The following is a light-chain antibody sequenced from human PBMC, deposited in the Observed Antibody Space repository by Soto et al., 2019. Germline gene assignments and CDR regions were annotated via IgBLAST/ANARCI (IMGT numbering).Light chain of an antibody. J-gene: IGLJ3*02. V-gene: IGLV1-40*01. CDR3: QSYDSRLSGSVV. Sequence: QSVLTQPPSVSGAPGQRVTISCTGSGSNIGVDYEVYWYQQLPGTAPRLLIYGNTNRPSGVPDRFSGSKSGTSASLAITGLQSEDEADYYCQSYDSRLSGSVVFGGGTKVTVL. CDR1: GSNIGVDYE. CDR2: GNT.